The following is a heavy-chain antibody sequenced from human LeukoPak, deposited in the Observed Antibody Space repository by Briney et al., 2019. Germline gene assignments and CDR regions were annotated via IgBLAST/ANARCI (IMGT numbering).Heavy chain of an antibody. V-gene: IGHV3-30*03. CDR2: ISYDGSNK. Sequence: GGSLRLSCAASGFTFSSYSMHWVRQAPGKGLEWVAVISYDGSNKYYADSVKGRFTISRDNSKNTLYLQMNSLRAEDTAVYYCVGTGGWYVRGYFDYWGQGTLVTVSS. J-gene: IGHJ4*02. CDR1: GFTFSSYS. CDR3: VGTGGWYVRGYFDY. D-gene: IGHD6-19*01.